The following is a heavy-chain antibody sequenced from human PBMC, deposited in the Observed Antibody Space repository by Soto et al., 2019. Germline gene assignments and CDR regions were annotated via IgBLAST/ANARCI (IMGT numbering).Heavy chain of an antibody. CDR2: ISAYNGNT. V-gene: IGHV1-18*01. Sequence: ASVKVSCKASGYTFTSYGISWVRQAPGQGLEWMGWISAYNGNTNYAQKLQGRVTMTTDTSTSTAYMELRSLRSDDTAVYYCARDGRGQWLVLGTGYYYYGMDVWGQGTTVTVAS. D-gene: IGHD6-19*01. CDR1: GYTFTSYG. J-gene: IGHJ6*02. CDR3: ARDGRGQWLVLGTGYYYYGMDV.